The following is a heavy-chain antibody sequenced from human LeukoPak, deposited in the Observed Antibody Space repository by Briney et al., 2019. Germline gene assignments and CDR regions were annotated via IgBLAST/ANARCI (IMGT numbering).Heavy chain of an antibody. CDR3: ARVGWELLRDAFDI. J-gene: IGHJ3*02. Sequence: PSETLSLTCTVSGGSISSYYWSWIRQPPGKGLEWLGYIYYSGSTNYNPSLKSRVTISVDTSKNQFSLKLSSVTAADTAVYYCARVGWELLRDAFDIWGQGTMVTVSS. CDR2: IYYSGST. CDR1: GGSISSYY. D-gene: IGHD1-26*01. V-gene: IGHV4-59*01.